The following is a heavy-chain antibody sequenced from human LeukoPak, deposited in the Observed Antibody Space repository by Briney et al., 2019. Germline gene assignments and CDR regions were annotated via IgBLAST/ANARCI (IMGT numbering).Heavy chain of an antibody. V-gene: IGHV4-34*01. J-gene: IGHJ6*03. CDR2: INPGGRN. D-gene: IGHD1-7*01. CDR3: ARRWNYGIYYYIDV. Sequence: PSETLSLTCAVYGGSFDTYYWSWIRQSPGRGLEWIGEINPGGRNNYNPSLMSRVTISIDTSKKQFSLNLSSVTAADTAVYYCARRWNYGIYYYIDVWGTGTTVTVSS. CDR1: GGSFDTYY.